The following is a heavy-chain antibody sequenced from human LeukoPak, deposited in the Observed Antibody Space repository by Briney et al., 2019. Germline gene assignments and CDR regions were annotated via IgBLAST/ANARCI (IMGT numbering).Heavy chain of an antibody. CDR1: GGSISSYY. CDR2: IYYSGST. Sequence: SETLSLTCTVSGGSISSYYWSLIRQPPGKGLEWIGYIYYSGSTNYNPSLKSRVTISVDTSKNRFSLKLSSVTAVDTAVYYCARGDIAARRTFDYWGQGTLVTVSS. V-gene: IGHV4-59*01. D-gene: IGHD6-6*01. CDR3: ARGDIAARRTFDY. J-gene: IGHJ4*02.